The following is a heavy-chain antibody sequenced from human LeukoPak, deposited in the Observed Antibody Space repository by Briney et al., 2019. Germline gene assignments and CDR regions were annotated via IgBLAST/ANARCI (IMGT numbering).Heavy chain of an antibody. CDR2: INPNSGGT. V-gene: IGHV1-2*02. J-gene: IGHJ6*02. D-gene: IGHD6-13*01. CDR1: GYTFTGYY. Sequence: EASVKGSCKASGYTFTGYYMHWVRQAPGQGLEWMGWINPNSGGTNYAQKCQGRVTMTRDTSISTAYMELSRLRSDDTAVYYCARGGVSSSWYETDYYYYYGMDVWGQGTTVTVSS. CDR3: ARGGVSSSWYETDYYYYYGMDV.